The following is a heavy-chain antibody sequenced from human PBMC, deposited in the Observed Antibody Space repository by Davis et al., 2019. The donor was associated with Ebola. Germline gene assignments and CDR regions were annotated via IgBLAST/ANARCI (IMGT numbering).Heavy chain of an antibody. J-gene: IGHJ4*02. D-gene: IGHD1-1*01. CDR1: GGSISSYY. CDR2: IYYSGST. V-gene: IGHV4-59*01. CDR3: ARSARNDVVGY. Sequence: MPSETLSLTCTVSGGSISSYYWSWIRQPSGKGLEWIGYIYYSGSTNYNPSPKSRVTISVDTSKNQFSLKLSSVTAADTAVYYCARSARNDVVGYWGQGTLVTVSS.